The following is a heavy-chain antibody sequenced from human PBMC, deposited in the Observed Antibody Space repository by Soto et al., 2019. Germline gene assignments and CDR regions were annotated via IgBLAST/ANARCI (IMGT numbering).Heavy chain of an antibody. CDR3: ATTSRKILTGYYGDAFDI. CDR2: IYYSGST. V-gene: IGHV4-39*01. D-gene: IGHD3-9*01. J-gene: IGHJ3*02. Sequence: NPSETLSLTCTVSGGSISSSSYYWGWIRQPPGKGLEWIGSIYYSGSTYYNPSLKSRVTISVDTSKNRFSLKLSSVTAADTAVYYFATTSRKILTGYYGDAFDIWGQGTMVTVSS. CDR1: GGSISSSSYY.